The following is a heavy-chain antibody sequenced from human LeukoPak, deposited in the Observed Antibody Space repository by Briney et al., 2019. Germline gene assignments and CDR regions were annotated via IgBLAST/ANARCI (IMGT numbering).Heavy chain of an antibody. D-gene: IGHD3-10*01. J-gene: IGHJ5*02. V-gene: IGHV3-20*01. CDR1: GFTFSNYW. CDR2: INWNGGST. CDR3: ARVRGYYGSGSYYGGWFDP. Sequence: GGSLRLSCAASGFTFSNYWMIWVRQAPGKGLEWVSGINWNGGSTGYADSVKGRFTISRDNAKNSLYLQMNSLRAEDTALYHCARVRGYYGSGSYYGGWFDPWGQGTLVTVSS.